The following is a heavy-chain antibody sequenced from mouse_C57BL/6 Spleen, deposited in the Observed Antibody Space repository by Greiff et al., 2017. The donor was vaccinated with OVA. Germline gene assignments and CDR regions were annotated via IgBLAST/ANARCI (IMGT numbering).Heavy chain of an antibody. CDR3: TRANTYYFDY. CDR2: ISSGGDYI. D-gene: IGHD4-1*01. CDR1: GFTFSSYA. J-gene: IGHJ2*01. Sequence: EVKLMESGEGLVKPGGSLKLSCAASGFTFSSYAMSWVRQTPEKRLEWVAYISSGGDYIYYADTVKGRFTISRDNARNTLYLQMSSLKSEDTAMYYCTRANTYYFDYWGQGTTLTVSS. V-gene: IGHV5-9-1*02.